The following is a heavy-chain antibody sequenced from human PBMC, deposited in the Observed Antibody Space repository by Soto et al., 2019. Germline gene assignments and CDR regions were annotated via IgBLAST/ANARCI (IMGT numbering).Heavy chain of an antibody. CDR2: IRSKAYGGTT. Sequence: QSGGSLRLSCTASGFTFGDYAMSWFRQAPGKGLEWVGFIRSKAYGGTTEYAASVKGRFTISRDDSKSIAYLQMNSLKTEDTAVYYCTRDPSLKLRYFDWSPPPAFDIWGQGTMVTVSS. V-gene: IGHV3-49*03. J-gene: IGHJ3*02. CDR1: GFTFGDYA. D-gene: IGHD3-9*01. CDR3: TRDPSLKLRYFDWSPPPAFDI.